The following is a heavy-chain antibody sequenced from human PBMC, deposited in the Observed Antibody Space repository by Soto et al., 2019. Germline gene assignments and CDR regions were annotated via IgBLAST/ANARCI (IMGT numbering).Heavy chain of an antibody. V-gene: IGHV3-23*01. J-gene: IGHJ6*02. CDR2: ISGSGDST. D-gene: IGHD4-17*01. Sequence: GGSLRLSCAASGFTFYSYAMTWVRQPPGKALEWVSTISGSGDSTYYADSVKGRFSISRDNYKNTVSLQMNSLRAENTAVYFCARVWERTVTTRNYFYGIDVWGRGTTVTVSS. CDR1: GFTFYSYA. CDR3: ARVWERTVTTRNYFYGIDV.